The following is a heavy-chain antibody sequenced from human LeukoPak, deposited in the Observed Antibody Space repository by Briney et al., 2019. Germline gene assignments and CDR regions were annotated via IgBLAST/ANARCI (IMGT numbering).Heavy chain of an antibody. CDR1: GYTFTSYD. Sequence: ASVKVSCKASGYTFTSYDINWVRQATGQGLEWMGWMNPNSGNTGYAQKFQGRVTITRNTSISTAYMELSSLRSEDTAVYYCALTVSSSWYGYFQHWGQGTLVTVSS. CDR3: ALTVSSSWYGYFQH. CDR2: MNPNSGNT. J-gene: IGHJ1*01. D-gene: IGHD6-13*01. V-gene: IGHV1-8*03.